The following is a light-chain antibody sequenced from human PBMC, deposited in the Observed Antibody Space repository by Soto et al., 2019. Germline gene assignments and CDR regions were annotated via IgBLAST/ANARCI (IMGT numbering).Light chain of an antibody. CDR3: QHDGGSPPSCS. Sequence: EIVLTQSPGTLSLSPGARATLSCRSSQSVNSNYLAWYQQKPGQAPRLLIFGASNRATAIPDRFTGSGSGTDFTPTISKPEPEDVAMYYCQHDGGSPPSCSSGQGTKLEIK. CDR1: QSVNSNY. CDR2: GAS. V-gene: IGKV3-20*01. J-gene: IGKJ2*02.